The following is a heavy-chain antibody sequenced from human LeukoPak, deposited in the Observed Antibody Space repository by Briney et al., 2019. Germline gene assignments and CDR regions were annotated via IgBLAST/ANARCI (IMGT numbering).Heavy chain of an antibody. J-gene: IGHJ4*02. D-gene: IGHD1-26*01. V-gene: IGHV3-11*04. Sequence: VKGRFTFSRDNAKNSLYLQMNSLRAEDTAVYYCARVGYSGSPGDNWGQGTLVTVSS. CDR3: ARVGYSGSPGDN.